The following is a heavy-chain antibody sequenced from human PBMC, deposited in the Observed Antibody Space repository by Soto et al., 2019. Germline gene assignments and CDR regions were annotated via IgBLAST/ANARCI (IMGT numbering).Heavy chain of an antibody. CDR3: ARDVVGYCSRTSCPLDF. D-gene: IGHD2-2*01. CDR2: IVVGSGNT. J-gene: IGHJ4*02. CDR1: GFTFTSSA. Sequence: SVKVSFKASGFTFTSSAVQWVRQARGQRLEWIGWIVVGSGNTNYAQKFQERVTLTTDISTSTAYMELSSLRSDDTAVYYCARDVVGYCSRTSCPLDFWGQGTQVTVSS. V-gene: IGHV1-58*01.